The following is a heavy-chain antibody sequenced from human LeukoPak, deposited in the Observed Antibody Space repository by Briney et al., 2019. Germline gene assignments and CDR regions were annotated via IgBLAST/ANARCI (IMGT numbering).Heavy chain of an antibody. V-gene: IGHV3-30-3*01. CDR2: MSYHGSNE. CDR1: GFTFNTYT. J-gene: IGHJ4*02. Sequence: GGSLRLSCGASGFTFNTYTMHWVRQAPGKGLEWVALMSYHGSNEYSADSVKGRFTISRDNSKSTLYLQMNSLRAEDTAVYYCARDSVVGWQRLISTYFDYWGQGNLVTVSS. CDR3: ARDSVVGWQRLISTYFDY. D-gene: IGHD6-25*01.